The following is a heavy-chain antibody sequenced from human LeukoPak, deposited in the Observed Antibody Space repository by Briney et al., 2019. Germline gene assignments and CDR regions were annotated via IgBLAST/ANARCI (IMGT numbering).Heavy chain of an antibody. CDR3: AKSSAGTMAY. Sequence: PGGSLRLSCAAPGFTFSSYAMSWVRQALGKGLEWVSGISGNGGSTYYADSVKGRFTISRDNSKNTLYLQMNSLRAEDTAVYYCAKSSAGTMAYWGQGALVTVSS. CDR2: ISGNGGST. D-gene: IGHD6-19*01. CDR1: GFTFSSYA. V-gene: IGHV3-23*01. J-gene: IGHJ4*02.